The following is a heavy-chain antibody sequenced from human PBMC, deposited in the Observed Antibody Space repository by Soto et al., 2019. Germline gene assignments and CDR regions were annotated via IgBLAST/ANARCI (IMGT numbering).Heavy chain of an antibody. CDR1: GFTFSNYA. J-gene: IGHJ1*01. CDR2: ISSSGDSP. D-gene: IGHD2-15*01. V-gene: IGHV3-23*01. CDR3: AKDRSVGGSQRSAQH. Sequence: GGSLRLSCAASGFTFSNYAMSWVRQAPGKGLEWVSAISSSGDSPYYADSVKGRFTVSRDNSKNTLYLQMNSLRVEDMAVYYCAKDRSVGGSQRSAQHWGHGTLVTVSS.